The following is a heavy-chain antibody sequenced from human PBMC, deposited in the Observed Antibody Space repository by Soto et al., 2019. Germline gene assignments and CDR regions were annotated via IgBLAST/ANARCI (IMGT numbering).Heavy chain of an antibody. V-gene: IGHV1-69*06. CDR1: GGTFSSYA. D-gene: IGHD1-26*01. CDR3: ARDRIGIVGAATYWGLDY. Sequence: QVQLVQSGAEVKKPGSSVKVSCKASGGTFSSYAISWVRQAPGQGLEWMGGIIPIFGTANYAQKFQGRVTITADKATSTAYMELSGLRSEDTAVYYCARDRIGIVGAATYWGLDYWGQGTLVTVSS. CDR2: IIPIFGTA. J-gene: IGHJ4*02.